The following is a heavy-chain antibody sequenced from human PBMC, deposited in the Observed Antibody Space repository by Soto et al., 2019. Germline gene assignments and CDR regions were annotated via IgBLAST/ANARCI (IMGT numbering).Heavy chain of an antibody. Sequence: EVQLLESGGGLVQPGGSLRISCAASGFTFSTYSMTWVRQAPGKGLEWVSTISGSGGSTYYIDSVKGRFTISRDNSKNTLYLQMNSLRAEDTARYYCAKDWTSIWGQGTMVAVSS. J-gene: IGHJ3*02. V-gene: IGHV3-23*01. CDR3: AKDWTSI. CDR2: ISGSGGST. D-gene: IGHD3-3*01. CDR1: GFTFSTYS.